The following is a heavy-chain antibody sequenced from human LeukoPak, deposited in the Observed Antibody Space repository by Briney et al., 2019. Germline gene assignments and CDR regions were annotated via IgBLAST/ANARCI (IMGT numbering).Heavy chain of an antibody. D-gene: IGHD1-1*01. J-gene: IGHJ5*02. CDR3: ARYNSGSFVGNWFDP. CDR1: GDSISSDNYY. CDR2: IYYSGST. Sequence: PSETLSLTCTVSGDSISSDNYYWSWFRQTPGKGLEWIGYIYYSGSTYYNPSLNSRVTISLDASKNQFSLQLTSVTAADTAFYYCARYNSGSFVGNWFDPWGQGTLVTVSS. V-gene: IGHV4-30-4*01.